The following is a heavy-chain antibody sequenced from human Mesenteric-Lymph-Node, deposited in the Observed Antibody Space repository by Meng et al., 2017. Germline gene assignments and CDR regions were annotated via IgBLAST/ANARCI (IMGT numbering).Heavy chain of an antibody. Sequence: VLLVQFGVEVKKPGAWVKVSCKASGGTLSRYAISWGRQAPGQGLEWMGGIIPIFGTANYAQKFQGRVTMTTDTSTSTAYMELRSLKSDDTAVYYCANRGNPYLDCWGQGTLVTVSS. CDR1: GGTLSRYA. CDR2: IIPIFGTA. J-gene: IGHJ4*02. V-gene: IGHV1-69*05. CDR3: ANRGNPYLDC.